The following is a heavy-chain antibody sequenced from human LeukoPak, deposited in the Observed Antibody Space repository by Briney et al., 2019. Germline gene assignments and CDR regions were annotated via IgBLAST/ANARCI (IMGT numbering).Heavy chain of an antibody. J-gene: IGHJ6*02. CDR2: IYSGGST. Sequence: GGSLRLSCAASGFTVSSNYMSWVRQAPGKGLEWVSVIYSGGSTYYTDSVKGRFTISRDNSKNTVYLQMNSLRAEDTAVYYCAREQSAAAGYYYYGMDVWGQGTTVTVSS. CDR1: GFTVSSNY. V-gene: IGHV3-66*01. CDR3: AREQSAAAGYYYYGMDV. D-gene: IGHD6-13*01.